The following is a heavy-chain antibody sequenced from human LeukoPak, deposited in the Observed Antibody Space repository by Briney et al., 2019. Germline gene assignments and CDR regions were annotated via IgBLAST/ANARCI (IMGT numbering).Heavy chain of an antibody. D-gene: IGHD6-13*01. Sequence: ASVKVSCKASGGTFSSYAISWVRQAPGQGLEWMGGIIPLFGTANYAQKFQGRVTVTTDGSTSTAYMELSSLRSEDTAVYFCASAAAAGPFDYWGQGTLVTVSS. V-gene: IGHV1-69*05. CDR2: IIPLFGTA. J-gene: IGHJ4*02. CDR1: GGTFSSYA. CDR3: ASAAAAGPFDY.